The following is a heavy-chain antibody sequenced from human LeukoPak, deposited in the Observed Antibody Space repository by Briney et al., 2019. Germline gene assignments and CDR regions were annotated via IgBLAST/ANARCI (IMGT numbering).Heavy chain of an antibody. J-gene: IGHJ2*01. D-gene: IGHD6-6*01. CDR2: FDPEDGET. CDR1: GYTLTELS. CDR3: ATGPPFGSSRVWYFDL. Sequence: ASVKVSCKVSGYTLTELSVHWVRQAPGKGLEWMGGFDPEDGETIYAQKFQGRVTMTEDTSTDTAYMELSSLRSEDTAVYYCATGPPFGSSRVWYFDLWGRGTLVTVSS. V-gene: IGHV1-24*01.